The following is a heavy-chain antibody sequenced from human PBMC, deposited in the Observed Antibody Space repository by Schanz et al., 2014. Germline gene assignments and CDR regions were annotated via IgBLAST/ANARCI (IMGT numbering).Heavy chain of an antibody. V-gene: IGHV3-64*04. CDR2: ISHDGYST. Sequence: QVHLLESGGGLVEPGGSLRLSCAASGFTFSIYAMHWVRQAPGKGLEYVSAISHDGYSTYYADSVKGRFTISRDNSKNTVHLQMNSLRAEDTAVYYCAKQHIVRGVIYLNWFDSWGQGTLVTVSS. CDR3: AKQHIVRGVIYLNWFDS. CDR1: GFTFSIYA. D-gene: IGHD3-10*01. J-gene: IGHJ5*01.